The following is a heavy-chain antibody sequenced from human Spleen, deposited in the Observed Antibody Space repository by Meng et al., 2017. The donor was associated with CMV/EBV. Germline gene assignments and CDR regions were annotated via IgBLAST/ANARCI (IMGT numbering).Heavy chain of an antibody. Sequence: ETLSLTCAGSGFTFSNYWMSWVRQAPGKGLEWPANIKQDGSEKYYVDSVKGRFTISRDNANKSLSLQMDSLRVEDTAVYYCAREGRDLDYWGQGTLVTVSS. V-gene: IGHV3-7*01. CDR2: IKQDGSEK. J-gene: IGHJ4*02. CDR3: AREGRDLDY. D-gene: IGHD3-10*01. CDR1: GFTFSNYW.